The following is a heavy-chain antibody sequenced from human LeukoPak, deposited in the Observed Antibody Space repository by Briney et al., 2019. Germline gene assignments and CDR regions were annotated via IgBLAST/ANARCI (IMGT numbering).Heavy chain of an antibody. CDR1: GFTFSSYS. Sequence: GGSLRLSCAASGFTFSSYSMNWVRQAPGKGLEWVSYISSSSSTIYYADSVKGRFAISRDNAKNSLYLQMNSLRDEDTAVYYCARGGVGVAKGFWFDPWGQGTLVTVSS. J-gene: IGHJ5*02. V-gene: IGHV3-48*02. CDR3: ARGGVGVAKGFWFDP. D-gene: IGHD3-3*01. CDR2: ISSSSSTI.